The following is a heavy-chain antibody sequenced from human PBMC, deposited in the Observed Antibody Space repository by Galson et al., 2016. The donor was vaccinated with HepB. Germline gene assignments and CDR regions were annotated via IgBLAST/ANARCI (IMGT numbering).Heavy chain of an antibody. D-gene: IGHD1-7*01. V-gene: IGHV6-1*01. Sequence: CAISGDSVSSNTAAWNWIRQSPSRGLEWLGRTCYRSKWYNDYAVSVKSRITINPDTSKNQFSLQLNSVTPEDTAVYYCVSGETGTARIRAFDMWGQGTMVTVSS. CDR3: VSGETGTARIRAFDM. CDR1: GDSVSSNTAA. CDR2: TCYRSKWYN. J-gene: IGHJ3*02.